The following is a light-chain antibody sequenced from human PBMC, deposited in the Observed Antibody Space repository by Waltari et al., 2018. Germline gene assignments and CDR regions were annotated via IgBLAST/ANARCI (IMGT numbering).Light chain of an antibody. Sequence: QSVLTQPPSASGTPGQTVSISCSGSTSNLGPNYVYWYVQIPGTAPKLVLYRNHERPSGIPDRFSGSKSGTSATLAITGLRSEDEADYYCSAWDDSLSAWVFGGGTSLTVL. J-gene: IGLJ3*02. V-gene: IGLV1-47*01. CDR1: TSNLGPNY. CDR2: RNH. CDR3: SAWDDSLSAWV.